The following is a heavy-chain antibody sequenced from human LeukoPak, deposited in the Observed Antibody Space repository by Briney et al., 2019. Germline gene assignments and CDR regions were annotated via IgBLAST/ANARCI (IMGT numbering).Heavy chain of an antibody. V-gene: IGHV1-8*01. CDR2: MNPNSGNT. Sequence: ASVKVSCKASGYTFTSYDINWVRQATGQGLEWMGWMNPNSGNTGYAQKFQGRVTMTRNTSISTAYMELSSLRSEDTAVYYCARGDEWVIAVAGMVDYFDYWGQGTLVTVSS. CDR1: GYTFTSYD. D-gene: IGHD6-19*01. J-gene: IGHJ4*02. CDR3: ARGDEWVIAVAGMVDYFDY.